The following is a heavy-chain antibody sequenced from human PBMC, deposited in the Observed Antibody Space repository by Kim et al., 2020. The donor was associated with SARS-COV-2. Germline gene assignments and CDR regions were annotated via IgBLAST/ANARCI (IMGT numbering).Heavy chain of an antibody. V-gene: IGHV7-4-1*02. Sequence: PTYAQGFTGRFVFSLDTSVSTAYLQISSLKAEDTAVYYCARDPVSNWFDPWGQGTLVTVSS. CDR2: P. J-gene: IGHJ5*02. CDR3: ARDPVSNWFDP.